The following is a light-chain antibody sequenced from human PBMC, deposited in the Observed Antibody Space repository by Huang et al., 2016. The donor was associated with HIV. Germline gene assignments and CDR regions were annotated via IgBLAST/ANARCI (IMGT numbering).Light chain of an antibody. CDR2: GAS. J-gene: IGKJ5*01. Sequence: EIVMTQSPATLSVSPGERAPLSCRASQSVTSLAWYQQQPGKTPRLLIYGASTRATGIPARFSGSGSGTDFTLTISSLQSEDFAVYYCQQYNNWPSITFGQGTRLEIK. CDR3: QQYNNWPSIT. V-gene: IGKV3-15*01. CDR1: QSVTS.